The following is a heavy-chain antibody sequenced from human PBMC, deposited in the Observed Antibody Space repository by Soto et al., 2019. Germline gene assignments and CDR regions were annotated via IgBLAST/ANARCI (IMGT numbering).Heavy chain of an antibody. J-gene: IGHJ4*02. V-gene: IGHV3-30-3*01. CDR3: ATGRSGWDTIFAY. CDR1: GFTFSSYA. Sequence: QSGGSLRLSCAASGFTFSSYAMHWVRQAPGKGLEWVAVISYDGSNKYYADSVKGRFTISRDNSKNTLYLQMNSLRAEDTAVYYCATGRSGWDTIFAYWGQGTLVTVSS. D-gene: IGHD6-19*01. CDR2: ISYDGSNK.